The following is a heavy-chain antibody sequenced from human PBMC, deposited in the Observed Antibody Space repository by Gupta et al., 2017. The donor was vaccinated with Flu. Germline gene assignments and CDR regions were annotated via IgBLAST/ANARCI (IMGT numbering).Heavy chain of an antibody. Sequence: RQPPGKGLEWIGKINHSGSTNYNPSLKSRVTISVDTSKNQFSLKLSSVTAADTAVYYCARVYGYGYKGPFRYWGQGTLVTVSS. CDR3: ARVYGYGYKGPFRY. CDR2: INHSGST. V-gene: IGHV4-34*01. J-gene: IGHJ4*02. D-gene: IGHD5-18*01.